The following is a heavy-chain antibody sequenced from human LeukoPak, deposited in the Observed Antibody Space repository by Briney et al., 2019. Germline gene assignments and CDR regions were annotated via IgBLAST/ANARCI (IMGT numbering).Heavy chain of an antibody. V-gene: IGHV4-4*02. D-gene: IGHD4-17*01. CDR1: GGSISSSNW. Sequence: SGTLSLTCAVSGGSISSSNWWSWIRQPPGKGLEWIGEIYHSGSTNYNPSLKSRVTISVDTSKNQFSLKLSSVTAADTAVYYCASSSDYGDAFDIWGQGTMVTVSS. J-gene: IGHJ3*02. CDR2: IYHSGST. CDR3: ASSSDYGDAFDI.